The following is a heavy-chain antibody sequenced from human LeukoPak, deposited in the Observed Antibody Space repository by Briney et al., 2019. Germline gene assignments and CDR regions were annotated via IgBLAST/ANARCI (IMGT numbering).Heavy chain of an antibody. J-gene: IGHJ4*02. CDR1: GFTFSSYA. Sequence: GGTLRLSCAASGFTFSSYAMHWVRQAPGKGLEWVAVISYDGSNKYYADSVKGRFTISRDNSKNTLYLQMNSLRAEDTAVYYCARDQRQWLVRPRGYFDYWGQGTLVTVSS. D-gene: IGHD6-19*01. V-gene: IGHV3-30*04. CDR3: ARDQRQWLVRPRGYFDY. CDR2: ISYDGSNK.